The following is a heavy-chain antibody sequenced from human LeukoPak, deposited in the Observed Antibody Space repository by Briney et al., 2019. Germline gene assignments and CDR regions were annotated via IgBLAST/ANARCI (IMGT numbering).Heavy chain of an antibody. Sequence: PSETLSLTCGVSGGSISNGNWWSWVRQPPGKGLEWIGEIHRSGSTNCNPSLKSRVTISVDKSKNQFSLMLTSVTAADTAVYYCARDLKTRQSIAAAGTLEFDPWGQGTLVTVSS. CDR3: ARDLKTRQSIAAAGTLEFDP. V-gene: IGHV4-4*02. CDR1: GGSISNGNW. CDR2: IHRSGST. J-gene: IGHJ5*02. D-gene: IGHD6-13*01.